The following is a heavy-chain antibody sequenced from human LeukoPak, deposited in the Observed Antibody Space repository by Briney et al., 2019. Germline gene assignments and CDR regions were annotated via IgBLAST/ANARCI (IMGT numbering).Heavy chain of an antibody. Sequence: GGSLRLSCAASGFTFSSYGMHWVRQAPGKGLEWVAVIWYDGSNKYYADSVKGRFTISRDNSKNTLYLQMNSLRAEDTAVYYCARVGRLLGNWFDPWGQGTLVTVSS. CDR3: ARVGRLLGNWFDP. V-gene: IGHV3-33*01. CDR1: GFTFSSYG. J-gene: IGHJ5*02. D-gene: IGHD2-15*01. CDR2: IWYDGSNK.